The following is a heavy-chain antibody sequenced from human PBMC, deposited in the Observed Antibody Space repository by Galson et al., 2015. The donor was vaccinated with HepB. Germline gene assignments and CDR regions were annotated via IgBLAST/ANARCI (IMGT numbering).Heavy chain of an antibody. CDR3: ARDRQRGPAAKAGEAGFDP. Sequence: SVKVSCKASGGTFSSYAISWVRQAPGQGLEWMGGIIPIFGTANYAQKFQGRVTITADESTSTAYMELSSLRSEDTAVYYCARDRQRGPAAKAGEAGFDPWGQGTLVTVSS. CDR1: GGTFSSYA. CDR2: IIPIFGTA. J-gene: IGHJ5*02. D-gene: IGHD2-2*01. V-gene: IGHV1-69*13.